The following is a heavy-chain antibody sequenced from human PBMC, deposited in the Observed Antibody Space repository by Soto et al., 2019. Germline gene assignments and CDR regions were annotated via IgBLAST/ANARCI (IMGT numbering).Heavy chain of an antibody. CDR2: ISGYNGNT. D-gene: IGHD3-16*01. CDR3: ARDGGGYFDY. J-gene: IGHJ4*02. CDR1: GYTFTSYG. V-gene: IGHV1-18*01. Sequence: QDQLVQSGAEVKKPGASVKVSCQASGYTFTSYGVSWVRQAPGQGLEWMGWISGYNGNTYYTQKFQDRVTMTTDTSTSTVYMELRSLRSDDTAVYYCARDGGGYFDYWGQGTLVTVSS.